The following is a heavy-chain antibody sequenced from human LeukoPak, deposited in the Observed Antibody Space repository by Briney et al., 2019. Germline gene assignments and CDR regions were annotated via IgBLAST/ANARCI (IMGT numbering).Heavy chain of an antibody. CDR1: GFTFSSYW. D-gene: IGHD2-15*01. Sequence: GGSLRLSCAASGFTFSSYWMHWVRQGPGKGLVWVARINSDGSSTRYADSVKGRFTISRDNAKNTLYLQMSSLRSEDTAVYYCARDATPPGVVAATGWFDPWGQGTLVTVSS. CDR2: INSDGSST. J-gene: IGHJ5*02. CDR3: ARDATPPGVVAATGWFDP. V-gene: IGHV3-74*01.